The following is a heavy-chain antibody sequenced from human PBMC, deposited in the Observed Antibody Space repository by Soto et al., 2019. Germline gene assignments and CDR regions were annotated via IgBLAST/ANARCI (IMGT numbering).Heavy chain of an antibody. V-gene: IGHV3-23*01. CDR1: GFTFSSNA. D-gene: IGHD3-10*01. J-gene: IGHJ4*02. CDR3: AKQRAGFGSGSDTYYFDY. Sequence: EVQLLESGGGLVQPGGSLRISCIGSGFTFSSNAMSWVRQAPGKGLEWVSAISGSGGTTYYADSVKGRFAVSRDNSNNTLYLQMNSLRAEYTAVYYCAKQRAGFGSGSDTYYFDYWGQGTLVTVSS. CDR2: ISGSGGTT.